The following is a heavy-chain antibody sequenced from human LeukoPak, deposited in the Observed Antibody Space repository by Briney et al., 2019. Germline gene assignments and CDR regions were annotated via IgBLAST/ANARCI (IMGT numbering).Heavy chain of an antibody. J-gene: IGHJ6*03. D-gene: IGHD2-8*02. CDR2: IHYTGST. CDR3: GLVSWVPGATYYYMDR. Sequence: PSQTLSPTCSVSGGSPSGYSCTWVRHPPGEGLVWIGYIHYTGSTNSNTSPTSRVTISVDTPKNQCSLKRSSVTPPHTPLYFCGLVSWVPGATYYYMDRWGRGTTVSVCS. CDR1: GGSPSGYS. V-gene: IGHV4-59*01.